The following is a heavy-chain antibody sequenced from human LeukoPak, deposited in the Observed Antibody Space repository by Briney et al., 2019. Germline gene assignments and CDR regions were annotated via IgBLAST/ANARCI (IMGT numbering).Heavy chain of an antibody. CDR1: GGSISSYY. J-gene: IGHJ4*02. D-gene: IGHD6-19*01. CDR2: TYTSGST. V-gene: IGHV4-4*07. Sequence: SETLSLTCTVSGGSISSYYWSWIRQPAGKGLEWIGRTYTSGSTNYNPSLKSRVTMSVDTSKNQFSLKLSSVTAADTAVYYCAREGYSSGWSIRDYWGQGTLVTVSS. CDR3: AREGYSSGWSIRDY.